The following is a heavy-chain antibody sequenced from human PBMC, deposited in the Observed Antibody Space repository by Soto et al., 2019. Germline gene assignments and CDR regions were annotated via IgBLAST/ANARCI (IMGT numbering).Heavy chain of an antibody. Sequence: QVQLVESGGGVVQPGRSLRLSCAASGFTFSTYAMHWVRQAPGKGLEWVAVISYDGSNKYYADSVKGRFTISRDNSKNTLYLQMNSLRAEDTAVYYCARGVGLRGDCWGQGVLVTVSS. J-gene: IGHJ4*02. V-gene: IGHV3-30-3*01. CDR2: ISYDGSNK. CDR3: ARGVGLRGDC. CDR1: GFTFSTYA. D-gene: IGHD2-15*01.